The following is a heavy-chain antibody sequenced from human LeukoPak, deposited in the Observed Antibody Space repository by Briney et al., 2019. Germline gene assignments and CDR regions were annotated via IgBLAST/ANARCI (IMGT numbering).Heavy chain of an antibody. CDR3: ARDGDIAAAGTDAFDI. D-gene: IGHD6-25*01. CDR1: GFTFSSYW. J-gene: IGHJ3*02. V-gene: IGHV3-7*01. CDR2: IKQDGSEK. Sequence: PGGSLRLSCAASGFTFSSYWMSWVRQAPGKGLEWVANIKQDGSEKYYVDSVKGRFTISRDNAKNSLYLQMNSLRAEDTAVYYCARDGDIAAAGTDAFDIWGQGTMVTVSS.